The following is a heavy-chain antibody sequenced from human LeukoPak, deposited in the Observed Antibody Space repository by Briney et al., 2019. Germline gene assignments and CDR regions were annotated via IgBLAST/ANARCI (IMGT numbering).Heavy chain of an antibody. Sequence: GGSLRLSCAASGFTFSTYAMTWVRQAPGKGLEWVSLISRGGDVTYYADSVKGRFTISRDNSKNTLYLQMNSLRAEDTAVYYCAKRAKVGCFDYWGQGTLVTVSS. CDR3: AKRAKVGCFDY. CDR1: GFTFSTYA. V-gene: IGHV3-23*01. CDR2: ISRGGDVT. D-gene: IGHD1-26*01. J-gene: IGHJ4*02.